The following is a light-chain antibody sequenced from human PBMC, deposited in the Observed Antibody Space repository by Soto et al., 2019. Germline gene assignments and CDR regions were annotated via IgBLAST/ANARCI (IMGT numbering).Light chain of an antibody. CDR1: SGHGTYA. Sequence: QLVLTQSPSASASLGASVKLTCTLSSGHGTYAIAWHQQQPGKGPRYLMRLNSDGRHTKGDGIPDRFSGSSSGTERYLTISSLQSEDEADYYCQTWGTGLLVFGGGTKLTVL. J-gene: IGLJ2*01. CDR3: QTWGTGLLV. V-gene: IGLV4-69*01. CDR2: LNSDGRH.